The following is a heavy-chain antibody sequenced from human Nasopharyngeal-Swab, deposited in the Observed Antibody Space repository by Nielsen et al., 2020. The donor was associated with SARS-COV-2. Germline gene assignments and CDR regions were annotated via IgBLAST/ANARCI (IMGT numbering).Heavy chain of an antibody. CDR3: AKDRYCSGGACYFSGFDY. Sequence: GGSLRLSCAASGFTFSSSSMTWVRRAPGKGLEWVSSISGSGDFIYNADSLRGRFTISRDNAKNSLFLQMENLRAEDTAVYYCAKDRYCSGGACYFSGFDYWGLGTLVTVSS. V-gene: IGHV3-21*01. J-gene: IGHJ4*02. CDR2: ISGSGDFI. CDR1: GFTFSSSS. D-gene: IGHD2-15*01.